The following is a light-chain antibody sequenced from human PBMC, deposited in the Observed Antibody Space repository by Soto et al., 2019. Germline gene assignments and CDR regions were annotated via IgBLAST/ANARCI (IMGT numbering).Light chain of an antibody. J-gene: IGKJ1*01. CDR2: DAS. CDR1: QNVRTL. Sequence: EVVLTQSPATLSLSPGERATLSCRASQNVRTLLDWYQQKPGQAPRLLIYDASNRATGIPARFSGSGSGTDFTLTISSLEPEDFAVYYCQQHSHWPPWTFGQGTRVEIQ. V-gene: IGKV3-11*01. CDR3: QQHSHWPPWT.